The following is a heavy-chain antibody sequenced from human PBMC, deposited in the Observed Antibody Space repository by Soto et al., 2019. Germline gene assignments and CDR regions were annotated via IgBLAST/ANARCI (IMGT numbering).Heavy chain of an antibody. D-gene: IGHD1-7*01. Sequence: GESLKISCKGSGYSFTSYWICCFLQMPGKGLEWMGIIYPGDSDTRYSPSFQGQVTISADKSISTAYLQWSSLKASDTAMYYYARNGITGTTSPDYWGQGTLVTVSS. J-gene: IGHJ4*02. V-gene: IGHV5-51*01. CDR3: ARNGITGTTSPDY. CDR2: IYPGDSDT. CDR1: GYSFTSYW.